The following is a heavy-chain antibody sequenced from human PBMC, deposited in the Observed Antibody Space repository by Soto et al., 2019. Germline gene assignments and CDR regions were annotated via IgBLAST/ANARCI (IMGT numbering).Heavy chain of an antibody. CDR3: ARVVYDTSGSLRSFDY. V-gene: IGHV1-18*04. Sequence: QVPVVQSGAEVKKPGASVKVSCKASGYTFTSYGMSWVRQAPGQGLEWMGWIRVYNGNTNYAQKLQGRVTLTTDTSTSTAYMELGSLRSDDTAVYYCARVVYDTSGSLRSFDYWGQGTLVTVSS. CDR1: GYTFTSYG. D-gene: IGHD3-10*01. CDR2: IRVYNGNT. J-gene: IGHJ4*02.